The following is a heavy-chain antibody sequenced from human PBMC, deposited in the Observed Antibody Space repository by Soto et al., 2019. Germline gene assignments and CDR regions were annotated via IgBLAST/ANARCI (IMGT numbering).Heavy chain of an antibody. J-gene: IGHJ4*02. CDR1: GFTFSSYG. V-gene: IGHV3-33*01. CDR2: IWYDGSNK. CDR3: ARAPALAVVPAYFDY. Sequence: QVQLVESGGGVVQPGRSLRLSCAASGFTFSSYGMHWVRQAPGKGLKWVAVIWYDGSNKYYADSVKGRFTISRDNSKNTLCLQMNSLRAEDTAVYYCARAPALAVVPAYFDYWGQGTLVTVSS. D-gene: IGHD2-2*01.